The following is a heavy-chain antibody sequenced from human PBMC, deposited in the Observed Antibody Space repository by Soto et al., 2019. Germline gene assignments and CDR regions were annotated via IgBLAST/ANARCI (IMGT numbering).Heavy chain of an antibody. J-gene: IGHJ6*02. CDR1: GGSISSGDYY. V-gene: IGHV4-30-4*01. D-gene: IGHD6-13*01. CDR2: IYYSGST. Sequence: PSETLSLTCTVSGGSISSGDYYWSWIRQPPGKGLEWIGYIYYSGSTYYNPSLKSRVTISVDTSKNQFSLKLSSVTAADTAVYYCARDRAQYSSSWYSYYYYGMDVWGQGTTLTVSS. CDR3: ARDRAQYSSSWYSYYYYGMDV.